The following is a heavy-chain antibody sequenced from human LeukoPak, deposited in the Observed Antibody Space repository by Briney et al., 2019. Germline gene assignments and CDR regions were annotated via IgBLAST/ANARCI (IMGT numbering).Heavy chain of an antibody. CDR1: GFTFSSYA. V-gene: IGHV3-23*01. Sequence: GGSLRLSCAASGFTFSSYAMSWVRQAPGKGLEWVSSISGSGGSTYYADSVKGRFTISRDNSKNTLSLQMNTLRAEDTAVYYCAKGVLRYFDYWDQGTLVTVSS. D-gene: IGHD3-9*01. CDR2: ISGSGGST. CDR3: AKGVLRYFDY. J-gene: IGHJ4*02.